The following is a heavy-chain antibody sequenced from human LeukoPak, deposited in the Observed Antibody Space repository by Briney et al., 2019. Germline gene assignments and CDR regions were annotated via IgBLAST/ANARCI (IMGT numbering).Heavy chain of an antibody. Sequence: PGGSLRLSCAASGFTFSSYAMSWVRQAPGKGLEWVSAISGSGGSTYYADSVKGRFTISRDNSKNTLYLQMNSLRAEDTAVYYCNRLRLLSSPTSRFDPWGQGTLVTVSS. CDR1: GFTFSSYA. CDR3: NRLRLLSSPTSRFDP. CDR2: ISGSGGST. D-gene: IGHD3-3*01. V-gene: IGHV3-23*01. J-gene: IGHJ5*02.